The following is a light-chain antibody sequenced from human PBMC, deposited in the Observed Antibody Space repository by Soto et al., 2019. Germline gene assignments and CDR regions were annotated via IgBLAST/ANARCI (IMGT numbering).Light chain of an antibody. CDR3: SSFSNSDTPYV. CDR1: SRDIGGYDF. V-gene: IGLV2-14*03. J-gene: IGLJ1*01. Sequence: QSALAQPASVSGSPGQSITISCAGSSRDIGGYDFVSWYQQHPGEVPKLITFDVSDRPSGVSDRFSGSKSGATASLTISGLQVADEADYYCSSFSNSDTPYVFGTGTKVTVL. CDR2: DVS.